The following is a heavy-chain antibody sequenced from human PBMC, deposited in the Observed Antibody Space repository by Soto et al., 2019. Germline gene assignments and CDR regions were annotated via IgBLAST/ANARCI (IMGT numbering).Heavy chain of an antibody. D-gene: IGHD2-8*01. CDR1: GGSVSSGNW. Sequence: QVQLQESGPGLVEPSETLSLNCAVSGGSVSSGNWWSWVRQPPGKGLEWIGEIVHTGSTTYNPSLMSRVTISVDKSRNQLSLKLSSVTATDTAIYYCARNGASSMDSWGKGTLVAVSS. V-gene: IGHV4-4*02. CDR3: ARNGASSMDS. J-gene: IGHJ4*02. CDR2: IVHTGST.